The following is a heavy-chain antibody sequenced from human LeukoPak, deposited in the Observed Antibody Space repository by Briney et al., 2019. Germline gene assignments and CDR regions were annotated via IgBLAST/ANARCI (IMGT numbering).Heavy chain of an antibody. V-gene: IGHV4-38-2*02. CDR2: IYHSGST. Sequence: SETLSLTCTVSGYSISSGYYWGWIRQPPGKGLEWIGSIYHSGSTYYNPSLKSRVTISVDTSKNQFSLKLSSVTAADTAVYYCARETPAGYSSSWYVHPYYYYGMDVWGQGTTVTVSS. J-gene: IGHJ6*02. CDR1: GYSISSGYY. D-gene: IGHD6-13*01. CDR3: ARETPAGYSSSWYVHPYYYYGMDV.